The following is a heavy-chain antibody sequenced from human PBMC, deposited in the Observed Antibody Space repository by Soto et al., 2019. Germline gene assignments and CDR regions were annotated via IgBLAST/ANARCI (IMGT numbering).Heavy chain of an antibody. V-gene: IGHV1-2*02. D-gene: IGHD4-4*01. J-gene: IGHJ4*02. CDR1: GYTFTGYY. CDR3: ARSRLTDYSIDY. Sequence: ASVKVSCKPSGYTFTGYYIHWVRQAPGQGLEWMGWINPNSGATNYALKFQGRVTMTRDTSISAAYMELNSLTSDDTAVYYGARSRLTDYSIDYWGQGTMVTVSS. CDR2: INPNSGAT.